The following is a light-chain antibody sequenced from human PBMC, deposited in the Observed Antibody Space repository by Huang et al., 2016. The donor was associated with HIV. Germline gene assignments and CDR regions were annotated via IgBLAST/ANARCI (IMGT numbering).Light chain of an antibody. V-gene: IGKV3-15*01. CDR3: HQYNNWLLS. J-gene: IGKJ4*01. CDR1: RSVSTN. CDR2: GSS. Sequence: EIVMTQSPATLPVSPGQRVTLSCRANRSVSTNLAWYQQRHGQATRLLIYGSSTRAPGIPARFSGSGSGTDFSLTISSLQSEDFALYYCHQYNNWLLSFGGGTRV.